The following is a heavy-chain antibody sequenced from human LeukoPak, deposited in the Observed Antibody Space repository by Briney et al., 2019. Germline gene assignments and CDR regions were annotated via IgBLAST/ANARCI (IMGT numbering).Heavy chain of an antibody. Sequence: GGSLRLSCTASGFTFGDYAMSWFRQAPGKGLEWVGFIRSKACGGTTEYATSVKGRSTISRDDSKSIAYLQMNSLTTEDTAVYYCTRSCSSTSWGYDYCGQGTLVTVSS. CDR1: GFTFGDYA. J-gene: IGHJ4*02. CDR3: TRSCSSTSWGYDY. V-gene: IGHV3-49*03. CDR2: IRSKACGGTT. D-gene: IGHD2-2*01.